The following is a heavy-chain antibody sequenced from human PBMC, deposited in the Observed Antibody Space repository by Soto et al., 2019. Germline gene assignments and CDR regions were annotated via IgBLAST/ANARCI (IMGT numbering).Heavy chain of an antibody. CDR3: AAGRLHCSGGSCYSSYYYYMDV. J-gene: IGHJ6*03. CDR1: GFTFTSSA. V-gene: IGHV1-58*02. Sequence: ASVKVSCKASGFTFTSSAMQWVRQARGQRLEWIGWIVVGSGNTNYAQKFQERVTITRDMSTSTAYMELSSLRSEDTAVYYCAAGRLHCSGGSCYSSYYYYMDVWGKGTTVTVSS. CDR2: IVVGSGNT. D-gene: IGHD2-15*01.